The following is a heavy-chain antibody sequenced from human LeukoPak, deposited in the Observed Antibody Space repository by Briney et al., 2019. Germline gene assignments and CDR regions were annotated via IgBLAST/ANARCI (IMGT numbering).Heavy chain of an antibody. J-gene: IGHJ4*02. V-gene: IGHV4-34*01. Sequence: SETLSLTCAVYGGSFSGYYWSWIRQPPGKGLEWIGEINHSGSTNYNPSLKSRVTISVDTSKNQFSLTLSSVTAADTAVYYCASRGYCSGGSCYYFDYWGQGTLVTVSS. CDR1: GGSFSGYY. D-gene: IGHD2-15*01. CDR3: ASRGYCSGGSCYYFDY. CDR2: INHSGST.